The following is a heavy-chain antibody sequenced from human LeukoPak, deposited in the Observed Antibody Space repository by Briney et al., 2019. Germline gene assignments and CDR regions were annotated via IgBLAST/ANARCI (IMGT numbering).Heavy chain of an antibody. D-gene: IGHD6-19*01. V-gene: IGHV1-8*03. CDR3: ARRAVDNSYYYYMDV. Sequence: ASVKVSCKASGYTFTSYDINWVRQVTGQGLEWMGWMNPKSGNTGYAQKFQGRVTITRNTSISTAFMEVSSLRYEDTAVYYCARRAVDNSYYYYMDVWGKGTTVTVSS. CDR2: MNPKSGNT. CDR1: GYTFTSYD. J-gene: IGHJ6*03.